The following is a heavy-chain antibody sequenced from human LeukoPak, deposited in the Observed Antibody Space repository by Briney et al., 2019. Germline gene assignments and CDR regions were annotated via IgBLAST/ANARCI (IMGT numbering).Heavy chain of an antibody. D-gene: IGHD1-26*01. CDR1: GYSFTSYW. CDR3: ARLGLSGWELLGWFDP. CDR2: IYPGDSDT. Sequence: GESLKISCKGSGYSFTSYWIGWVRQMPGKGLEWMGIIYPGDSDTRYSPSFQGQVTISADKSISTAYLQWSSLKASDTAMYYCARLGLSGWELLGWFDPWGQGTLVTVSS. V-gene: IGHV5-51*01. J-gene: IGHJ5*02.